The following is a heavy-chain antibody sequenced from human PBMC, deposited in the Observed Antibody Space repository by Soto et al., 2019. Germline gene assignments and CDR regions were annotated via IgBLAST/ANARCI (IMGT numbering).Heavy chain of an antibody. CDR1: GGSISSYY. CDR3: ARDSEVYFNGLAAAGTGYYYYYYGMDV. D-gene: IGHD6-13*01. Sequence: ETLSLTCTVSGGSISSYYWSWIRQPPGKGLEWIGYIYYSGSTNYNPSLKSRVTISVDTSKNQFSLKLSSVTAADTAVYYCARDSEVYFNGLAAAGTGYYYYYYGMDVWGQGTTVTVS. CDR2: IYYSGST. J-gene: IGHJ6*02. V-gene: IGHV4-59*01.